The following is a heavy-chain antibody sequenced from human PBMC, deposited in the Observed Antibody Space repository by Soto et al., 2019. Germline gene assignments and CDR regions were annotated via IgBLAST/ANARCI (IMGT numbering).Heavy chain of an antibody. CDR1: GFTFSSYA. D-gene: IGHD6-19*01. Sequence: EVQVLESGGGLVQPGGSLRLSCAASGFTFSSYAMNWVRQAPGKGLEWVSVISGSGGSTYYADSVKGRFTISRDNCKNTLYLQMSSLRAEDTAVYYCARRSSGWYFEYWGQGTVVTVSS. CDR3: ARRSSGWYFEY. V-gene: IGHV3-23*01. J-gene: IGHJ4*02. CDR2: ISGSGGST.